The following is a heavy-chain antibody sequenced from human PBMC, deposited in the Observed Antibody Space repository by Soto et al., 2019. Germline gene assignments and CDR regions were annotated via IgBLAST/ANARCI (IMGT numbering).Heavy chain of an antibody. V-gene: IGHV3-21*01. J-gene: IGHJ4*02. CDR1: RFTFSNYR. D-gene: IGHD5-18*01. CDR3: ARGGYGPGGYH. CDR2: ISSSSSHT. Sequence: AGGSLRLSCTASRFTFSNYRMNWVRQAPGKWLGWVSSISSSSSHTYYSDSVKGRFTISRDNAKSSLHLQIDSLRADDTAVYDYARGGYGPGGYHWGERALV.